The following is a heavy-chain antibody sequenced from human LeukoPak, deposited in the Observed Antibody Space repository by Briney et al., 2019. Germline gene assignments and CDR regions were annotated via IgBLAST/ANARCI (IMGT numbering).Heavy chain of an antibody. Sequence: PGGSLRLSCAASGFTFSSFWMSWVRQAPGKGLEWVANIKQDGSDKYYVESVKGRFTLSRDNAKNSLYLQMNSLRAEDTAVYYCAREGDMATTTPLEYWGQGTLVTVSS. V-gene: IGHV3-7*01. CDR1: GFTFSSFW. CDR3: AREGDMATTTPLEY. CDR2: IKQDGSDK. J-gene: IGHJ4*02. D-gene: IGHD5-24*01.